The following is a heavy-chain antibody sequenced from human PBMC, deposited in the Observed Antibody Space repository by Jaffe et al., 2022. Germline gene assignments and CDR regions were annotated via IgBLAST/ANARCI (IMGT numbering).Heavy chain of an antibody. Sequence: QVQLVQSGAEVKKPGASVKVSCKASGYTFTSYAMHWVRQAPGQRLEWMGWSNAGNGNTKYSQEFQGRVTITRDTSASTAYMELSSLRSEDMAVYYCARTSIDCSGGSCYSYFDYWGQGTLVTVSS. CDR1: GYTFTSYA. CDR3: ARTSIDCSGGSCYSYFDY. V-gene: IGHV1-3*02. J-gene: IGHJ4*02. CDR2: SNAGNGNT. D-gene: IGHD2-15*01.